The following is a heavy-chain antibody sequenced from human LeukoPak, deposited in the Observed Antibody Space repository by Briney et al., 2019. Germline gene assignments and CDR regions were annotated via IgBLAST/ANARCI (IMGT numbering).Heavy chain of an antibody. CDR3: ARAQPGYWYFDL. J-gene: IGHJ2*01. CDR1: GFTFSSYD. V-gene: IGHV3-13*01. Sequence: TGGSLRLSCATSGFTFSSYDMYWVRQPTGKGLEWVSGIGTAGDTYYPGSVKGRFTISRENAKNSFYLQMNSLRVGDTAVYYYARAQPGYWYFDLWGRGTLVTVSS. CDR2: IGTAGDT.